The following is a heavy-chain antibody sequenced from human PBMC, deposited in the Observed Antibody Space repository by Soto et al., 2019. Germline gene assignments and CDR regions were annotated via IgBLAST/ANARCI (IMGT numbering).Heavy chain of an antibody. CDR1: GGSISVEHYH. Sequence: QVQLQESDPGLVRPSQTLSLTCTVSGGSISVEHYHWTWIRQPPGKGLEWIGYIHYSGSVYYNPSLQSRLSMSVDTSNNLVSLKLASVTAADTAVYFCVREDDGGDRDYYGLDVWGQGTMVTVSS. D-gene: IGHD2-21*02. CDR3: VREDDGGDRDYYGLDV. V-gene: IGHV4-30-4*01. J-gene: IGHJ6*02. CDR2: IHYSGSV.